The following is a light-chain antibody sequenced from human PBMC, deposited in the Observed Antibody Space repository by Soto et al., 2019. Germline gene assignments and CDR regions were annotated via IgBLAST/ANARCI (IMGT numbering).Light chain of an antibody. CDR1: SSDIGGYNY. Sequence: QSVLTQPPSASGSPGQSVTISCTGTSSDIGGYNYVSWYQQYPGKAPKLMIYEVSKRPSGVPDRFSGSKSGNTASLTVSGLQAEDEADYYCSSYAGSNNPHVFGTGTKLTVL. J-gene: IGLJ1*01. CDR2: EVS. CDR3: SSYAGSNNPHV. V-gene: IGLV2-8*01.